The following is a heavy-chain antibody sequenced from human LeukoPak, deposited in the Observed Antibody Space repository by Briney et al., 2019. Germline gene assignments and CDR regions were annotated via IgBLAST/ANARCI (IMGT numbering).Heavy chain of an antibody. V-gene: IGHV5-51*01. CDR1: GYRFNSYW. CDR2: IYPGDSDT. D-gene: IGHD5-24*01. CDR3: AGRDGYNDLDY. J-gene: IGHJ4*02. Sequence: GESLKISCKGSGYRFNSYWIGWVRQMPGKGLEWMGIIYPGDSDTRYSPSFQGQVTISADKSISTAYLQRSSLKASDTAMYYCAGRDGYNDLDYWGQGTLVTVSS.